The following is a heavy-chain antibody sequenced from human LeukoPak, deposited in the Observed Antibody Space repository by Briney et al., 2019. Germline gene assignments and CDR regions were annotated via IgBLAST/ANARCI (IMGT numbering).Heavy chain of an antibody. D-gene: IGHD1-1*01. CDR2: INHSGST. CDR1: GGSFSGYY. CDR3: ARRARPGKRTRIDY. V-gene: IGHV4-34*01. J-gene: IGHJ4*02. Sequence: SEALSLTCAVYGGSFSGYYCSWIRQPPGKGLEWIGEINHSGSTNSNPSLKSRVTISVDTSKNQFSLKLSSVTAADTAVYYCARRARPGKRTRIDYWGQGTLVTVSS.